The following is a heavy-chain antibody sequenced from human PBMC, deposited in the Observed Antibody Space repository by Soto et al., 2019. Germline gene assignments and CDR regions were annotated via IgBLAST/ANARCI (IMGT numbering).Heavy chain of an antibody. D-gene: IGHD3-10*01. V-gene: IGHV1-69*04. J-gene: IGHJ6*03. Sequence: ASVKVSCKASGGTFSSYTISWVRQAPGQGLEWMGRIIPILGIANYAQKFQGRVTITADKSTSTAYMELSSLRSEDTAVYYCARERMLVDYGSGSYYYYMDVWGKGTTVTAP. CDR2: IIPILGIA. CDR1: GGTFSSYT. CDR3: ARERMLVDYGSGSYYYYMDV.